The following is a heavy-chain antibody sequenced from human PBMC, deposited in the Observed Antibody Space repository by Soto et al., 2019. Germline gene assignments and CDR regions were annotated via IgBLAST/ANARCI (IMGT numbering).Heavy chain of an antibody. D-gene: IGHD2-15*01. Sequence: QVQLQESGPGLVKPSQTLSLTCTVSGGSISSGGYYWSWIRQHPGKGLEWIGYIYYSGSTYYNPSLKSRVTISVDTSKNQFSLKLSSVTAADTAVYYCARDPGYCSGGSCSPYFDYWGQGTLVTVSS. J-gene: IGHJ4*02. CDR2: IYYSGST. CDR1: GGSISSGGYY. CDR3: ARDPGYCSGGSCSPYFDY. V-gene: IGHV4-31*03.